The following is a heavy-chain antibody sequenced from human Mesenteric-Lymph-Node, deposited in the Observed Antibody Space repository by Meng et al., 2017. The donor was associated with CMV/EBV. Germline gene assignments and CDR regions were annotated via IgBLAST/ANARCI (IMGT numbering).Heavy chain of an antibody. J-gene: IGHJ4*03. CDR3: ARVFEYSSSSSNFDY. V-gene: IGHV3-20*01. Sequence: GESLKISCAASGFTFDDYGMSWVRQAPGKGLEWVSGINWNGGSTGYADSVKGRFTISRDNAKNSPYLQMNSLRDEDTALYQCARVFEYSSSSSNFDYWGQGTLVTVSS. D-gene: IGHD6-13*01. CDR1: GFTFDDYG. CDR2: INWNGGST.